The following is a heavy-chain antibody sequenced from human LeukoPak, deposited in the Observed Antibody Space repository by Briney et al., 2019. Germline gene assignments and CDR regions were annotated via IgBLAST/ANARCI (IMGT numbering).Heavy chain of an antibody. D-gene: IGHD1-1*01. CDR2: ISSTGNYI. J-gene: IGHJ4*02. CDR3: ARVSTGPV. CDR1: GFIFSNFN. V-gene: IGHV3-21*01. Sequence: GGSLRVSCVGSGFIFSNFNMNWVRQAPGKGLEWVPSISSTGNYIHYADSVKGRFTISRDNAQKSLYLQMSSLRVEDSAVYYCARVSTGPVWGQGTPVTVSS.